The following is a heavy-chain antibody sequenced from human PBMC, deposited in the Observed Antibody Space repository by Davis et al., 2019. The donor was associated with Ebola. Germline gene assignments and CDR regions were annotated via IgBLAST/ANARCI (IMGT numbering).Heavy chain of an antibody. CDR1: GFIFSSYV. V-gene: IGHV3-23*01. CDR3: AKARLLWFGELLYADEYYFDY. J-gene: IGHJ4*02. Sequence: GESLKISCAASGFIFSSYVMSWVRQAPGKGLEWVSTLGTSADTYYADSVKGRFTISRDNSKNTLYLQMNSLRAEDTAVYYCAKARLLWFGELLYADEYYFDYWGQGTLVTVSS. CDR2: LGTSADT. D-gene: IGHD3-10*01.